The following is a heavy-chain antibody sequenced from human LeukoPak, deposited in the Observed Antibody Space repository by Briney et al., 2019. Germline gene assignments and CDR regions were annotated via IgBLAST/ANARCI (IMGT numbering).Heavy chain of an antibody. V-gene: IGHV1-2*02. CDR3: ARGVAAAGGRWFDP. CDR2: INPKSGGT. D-gene: IGHD6-13*01. Sequence: ASVNVSCKVSGYTFTDYYMHWVRQAPGQGLETMLWINPKSGGTNYAQQFQGRVTMTRDTSISTAYMELSNLRSDDTAVYYCARGVAAAGGRWFDPWGQGTLVTVSS. J-gene: IGHJ5*02. CDR1: GYTFTDYY.